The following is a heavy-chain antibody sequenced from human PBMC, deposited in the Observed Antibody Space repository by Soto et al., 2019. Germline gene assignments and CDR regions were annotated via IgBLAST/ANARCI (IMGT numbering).Heavy chain of an antibody. Sequence: EVQLVESGGGLVQPGGSLRLSCTASGFTFSSYWMRWVRQAPGKGLEWVANIKHDGSEKNYVDSVKGRFTISTDNAKNSVFLQMNSLRAEDTAVYYCARQGGRRTYYYYYGMDVWGQGTTVTVSS. J-gene: IGHJ6*02. CDR3: ARQGGRRTYYYYYGMDV. D-gene: IGHD3-16*01. CDR1: GFTFSSYW. CDR2: IKHDGSEK. V-gene: IGHV3-7*01.